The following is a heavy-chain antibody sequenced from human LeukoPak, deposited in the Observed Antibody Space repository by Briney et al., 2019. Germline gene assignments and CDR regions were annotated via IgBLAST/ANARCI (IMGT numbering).Heavy chain of an antibody. Sequence: ASVKVSCKASGYTFTDYYLQWVRQAPGQGLEWMGRINPNNGGTDYAQKFQSRVTLTRDTSISTAYLELSSLGSDDTAVFYCSRLSTSSRHWLAAFDIWGQGTIVTVSS. CDR3: SRLSTSSRHWLAAFDI. V-gene: IGHV1-2*02. CDR1: GYTFTDYY. J-gene: IGHJ3*02. D-gene: IGHD6-19*01. CDR2: INPNNGGT.